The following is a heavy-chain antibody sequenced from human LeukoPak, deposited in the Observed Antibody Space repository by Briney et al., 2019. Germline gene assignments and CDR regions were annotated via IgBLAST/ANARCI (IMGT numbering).Heavy chain of an antibody. CDR2: IRYDGSNK. J-gene: IGHJ4*02. CDR3: AKDMEDCSAWYFDY. D-gene: IGHD2-15*01. V-gene: IGHV3-30*02. Sequence: GGSLRLSCAASGFTFNSYGMHWVRQAPGKGLEWVAFIRYDGSNKYYADSVKGRFTISRDNSKNTLYLQMNSLRAEDTAVYYCAKDMEDCSAWYFDYWGQGTLVTVSS. CDR1: GFTFNSYG.